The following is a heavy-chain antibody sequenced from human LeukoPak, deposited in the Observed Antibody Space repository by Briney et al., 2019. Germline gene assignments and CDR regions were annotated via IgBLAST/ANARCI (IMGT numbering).Heavy chain of an antibody. D-gene: IGHD3-22*01. CDR1: SGSISSHY. J-gene: IGHJ6*03. CDR3: ARGPHYHDSSGYSPYYYYSMDV. CDR2: IYYSGST. V-gene: IGHV4-59*11. Sequence: SETLSLTCTVSSGSISSHYWSWIRQPPGKGLEWMGYIYYSGSTDYNPPLKSRVTISVDTSKNQFSLRLSSVTAADTAVYYCARGPHYHDSSGYSPYYYYSMDVWGKGNLVTASS.